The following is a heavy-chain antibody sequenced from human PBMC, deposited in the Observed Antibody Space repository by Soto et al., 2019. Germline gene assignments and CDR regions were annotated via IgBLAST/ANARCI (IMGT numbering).Heavy chain of an antibody. V-gene: IGHV1-69*13. Sequence: SVKVSCKASGGTFSSYAISWVRQAPGQGLEWMGGIIPIFGTANYAQKFQGRVTITADESTSTAYMELSSLRSEDTAVYYCARDGPTGIAVAGTRYSFDYGGKGTLFTVP. CDR2: IIPIFGTA. CDR3: ARDGPTGIAVAGTRYSFDY. CDR1: GGTFSSYA. D-gene: IGHD6-19*01. J-gene: IGHJ4*02.